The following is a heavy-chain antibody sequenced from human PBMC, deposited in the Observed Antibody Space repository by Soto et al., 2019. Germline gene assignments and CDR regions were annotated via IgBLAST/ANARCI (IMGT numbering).Heavy chain of an antibody. V-gene: IGHV3-15*01. J-gene: IGHJ4*02. CDR2: IKSKTDGGTT. CDR3: TSGDPGWPNFDY. D-gene: IGHD6-19*01. Sequence: PGGSLRLSCAASGFTFSNAWMSWVRQAPGKGLEWVGRIKSKTDGGTTDYAAPVKGRFTISRDDSKNTLYLQMNSLKTEDTAVYYCTSGDPGWPNFDYWGQGTLVTVSS. CDR1: GFTFSNAW.